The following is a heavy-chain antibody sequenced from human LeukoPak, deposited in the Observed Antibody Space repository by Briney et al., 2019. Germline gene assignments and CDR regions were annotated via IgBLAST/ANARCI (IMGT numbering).Heavy chain of an antibody. V-gene: IGHV1-69*13. D-gene: IGHD4-17*01. J-gene: IGHJ4*02. Sequence: SVKVSCKASGGTFSSYAISWVRQASGQGLEWMGGIIPIFGTANYAQKFQGRVTITADESTSTAYMELSSLRSEDTAVYYCARDAGHDYGDPIAFDYWGQGTLVTVSS. CDR3: ARDAGHDYGDPIAFDY. CDR2: IIPIFGTA. CDR1: GGTFSSYA.